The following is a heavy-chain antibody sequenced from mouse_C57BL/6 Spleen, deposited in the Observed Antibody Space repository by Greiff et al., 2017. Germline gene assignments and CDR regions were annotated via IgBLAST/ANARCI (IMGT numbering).Heavy chain of an antibody. CDR3: TRDRGTIYDGYYFDY. D-gene: IGHD2-3*01. CDR1: GFTFSSYA. CDR2: ISSGGDYI. V-gene: IGHV5-9-1*02. J-gene: IGHJ2*01. Sequence: EVMLVESGEGLVKPGGSLKLSCAASGFTFSSYAMSWVRQTPEKRLEWVAYISSGGDYIYYADTVKGRFTISRDNARNTLYLQMSSLKSEDTAMYYWTRDRGTIYDGYYFDYWGQGTTLTVSS.